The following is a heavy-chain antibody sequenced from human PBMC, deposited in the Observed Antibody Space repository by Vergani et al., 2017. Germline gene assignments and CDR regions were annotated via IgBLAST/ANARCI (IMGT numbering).Heavy chain of an antibody. J-gene: IGHJ3*02. D-gene: IGHD3-22*01. CDR2: IIPIFGTA. CDR1: GGTFSSYA. V-gene: IGHV1-69*13. CDR3: ATLLSSYYYDSSGNTGAFDI. Sequence: QVQLVQSGAEVTKPGSSVKVSCKASGGTFSSYAISWVRQAPGQGLEWMGRIIPIFGTANYAQKFQGRVTITADESTSTAYMELSSLRSEDTAVYYCATLLSSYYYDSSGNTGAFDIWGQGTMVTVSS.